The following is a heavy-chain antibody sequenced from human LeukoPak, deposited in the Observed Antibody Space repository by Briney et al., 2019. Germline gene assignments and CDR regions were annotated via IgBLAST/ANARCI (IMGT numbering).Heavy chain of an antibody. D-gene: IGHD3-22*01. Sequence: ASVTVSCTASGGTFSSYAISWVRQAPGQGLEWMGWISAYNGNTNYAQKLQGRVTMTTGTSTSTAYMELRSLRSDDTAVYYCARDGSVSSGYPNYWGQGTLVTVSS. V-gene: IGHV1-18*01. J-gene: IGHJ4*02. CDR2: ISAYNGNT. CDR3: ARDGSVSSGYPNY. CDR1: GGTFSSYA.